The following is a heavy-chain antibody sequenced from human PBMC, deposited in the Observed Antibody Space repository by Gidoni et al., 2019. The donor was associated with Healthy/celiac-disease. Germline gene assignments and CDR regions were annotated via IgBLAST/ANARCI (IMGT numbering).Heavy chain of an antibody. CDR2: IKQDGSEK. V-gene: IGHV3-7*01. CDR3: ARDRYYDFWSGYYDYYYGMDV. CDR1: GFTFSRYC. D-gene: IGHD3-3*01. Sequence: VQLVESGGGLVQPGGSLRLSCAASGFTFSRYCMLCVRQAPGKGLEWVDNIKQDGSEKYYVDSVKGRFTISRDNAKNSLYLQMNSLRAEDTAVYYCARDRYYDFWSGYYDYYYGMDVWGQGTTVTVSS. J-gene: IGHJ6*02.